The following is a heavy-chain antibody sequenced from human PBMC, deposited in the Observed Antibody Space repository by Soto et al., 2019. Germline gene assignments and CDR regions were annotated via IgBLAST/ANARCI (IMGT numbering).Heavy chain of an antibody. CDR3: ARAQEGDMVYYYYGMDG. V-gene: IGHV5-51*01. CDR1: GYSFTIDW. CDR2: IYPGGSDT. D-gene: IGHD2-15*01. J-gene: IGHJ6*02. Sequence: GESLKISCKGSGYSFTIDWIGWVRQMPGKGLEWMGIIYPGGSDTRYSPSYQGQVTISADKSISTAYLQWSSLKASDTAMYYCARAQEGDMVYYYYGMDGWGQGTTVTV.